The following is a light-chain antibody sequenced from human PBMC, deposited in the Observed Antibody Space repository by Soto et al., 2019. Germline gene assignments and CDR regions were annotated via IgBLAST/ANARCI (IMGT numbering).Light chain of an antibody. CDR2: DVS. J-gene: IGLJ1*01. Sequence: QSALTQPRSVSGSPGQSVTISCTGTSSDVGAYNYVSWYQQHPGKAPKLMIYDVSKRPSGVPDRFSGSQSGNTASLTISGLQAEDEADYYCCSYAGAYTGVFGTGTKVTVL. CDR1: SSDVGAYNY. V-gene: IGLV2-11*01. CDR3: CSYAGAYTGV.